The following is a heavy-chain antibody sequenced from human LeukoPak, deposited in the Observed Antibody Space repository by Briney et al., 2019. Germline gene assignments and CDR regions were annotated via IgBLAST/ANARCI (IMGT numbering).Heavy chain of an antibody. J-gene: IGHJ5*02. D-gene: IGHD3-22*01. CDR3: ARQSSGYYYGWFDP. CDR2: IYHSGSS. V-gene: IGHV4-39*01. CDR1: GASIDTSAYN. Sequence: SGTLSLTCSVSGASIDTSAYNWGWIRQPPGKGLEWIGSIYHSGSSYDNPSLKSRVTMSVDTVKNQFSLNLNSVTAADTAVYYCARQSSGYYYGWFDPWGQGTLVTVSS.